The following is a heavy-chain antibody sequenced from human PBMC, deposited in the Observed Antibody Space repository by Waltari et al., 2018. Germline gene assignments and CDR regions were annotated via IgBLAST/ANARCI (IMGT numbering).Heavy chain of an antibody. J-gene: IGHJ4*02. V-gene: IGHV4-34*01. CDR2: INHSGST. Sequence: QVQLQQWGAGLLKPSETLSLTCAVYGGSFSGYYWSWIRQPPGKGLEWIGEINHSGSTNYNPSLKSRVTISVDTSKNQFSLELSSVTAADTAVYYCARRIPRILTGAFDYWGQGTLVTVSS. CDR1: GGSFSGYY. D-gene: IGHD3-9*01. CDR3: ARRIPRILTGAFDY.